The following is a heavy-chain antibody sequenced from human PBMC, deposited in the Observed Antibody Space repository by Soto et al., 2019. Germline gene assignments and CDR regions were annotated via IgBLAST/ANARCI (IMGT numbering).Heavy chain of an antibody. D-gene: IGHD2-15*01. CDR2: IYNSATT. Sequence: QLQLQESGPGLVKPSETLSLTCTVSGGSVNSTNYYWGWIRQPPGKGLEWIGSIYNSATTYYNPSLKGRVTISVDTSKNLFSLNLNAVTAADTAMYYCGRVVIAASAHPDFDYWGQGTLVTVSS. V-gene: IGHV4-39*01. CDR3: GRVVIAASAHPDFDY. CDR1: GGSVNSTNYY. J-gene: IGHJ4*02.